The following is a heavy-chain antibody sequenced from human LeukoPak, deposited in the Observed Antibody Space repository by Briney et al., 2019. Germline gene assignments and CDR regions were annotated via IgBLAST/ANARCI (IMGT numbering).Heavy chain of an antibody. Sequence: GGSLRLSCAASGFTFSSYEMNWVRQAPGKGLEWVSYIGSSGSTIYYADSVMGRFTISRDNAKNTLYLQMNSLRAEDTAVYYCAREVHTGYYLDYWGQGTLVTVSS. D-gene: IGHD3-9*01. V-gene: IGHV3-48*03. CDR2: IGSSGSTI. CDR1: GFTFSSYE. CDR3: AREVHTGYYLDY. J-gene: IGHJ4*02.